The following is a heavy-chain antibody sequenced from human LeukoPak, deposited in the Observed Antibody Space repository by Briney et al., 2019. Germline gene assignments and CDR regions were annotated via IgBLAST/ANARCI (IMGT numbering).Heavy chain of an antibody. J-gene: IGHJ4*02. CDR1: GGSISSYY. D-gene: IGHD6-13*01. V-gene: IGHV4-59*01. CDR3: ARVAAAGTLFDY. Sequence: SETLSLTCTVSGGSISSYYWSWIRQPPGKGLEWIGYIYYSGSTNYNPSLKSRVTISVDTSKNQFSLKLSSVTAADTAVYYCARVAAAGTLFDYWGQGTLVTVSS. CDR2: IYYSGST.